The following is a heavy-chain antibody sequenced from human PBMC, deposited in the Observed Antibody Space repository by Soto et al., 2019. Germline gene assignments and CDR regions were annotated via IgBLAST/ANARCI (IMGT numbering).Heavy chain of an antibody. V-gene: IGHV1-18*01. D-gene: IGHD2-21*01. CDR1: GYSFTTYG. J-gene: IGHJ6*02. CDR3: AREGVRHYYYYGMDV. CDR2: ISGYNGDT. Sequence: QVHLVQSGAEVKKPGASVKVSCKASGYSFTTYGISWVRQAPGQGLEWMGWISGYNGDTNYAQNFQARVTMTTDTSTSTAYMELRSLRSDDTAVYYCAREGVRHYYYYGMDVWGQGTTVTVSS.